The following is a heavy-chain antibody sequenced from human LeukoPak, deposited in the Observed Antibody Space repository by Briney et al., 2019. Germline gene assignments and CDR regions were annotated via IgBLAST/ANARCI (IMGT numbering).Heavy chain of an antibody. CDR3: ARDPGYCSSTSCYAGGYFQH. V-gene: IGHV4-30-4*01. Sequence: PSETLSLPCTVSGRSISSGDYYWRWIRQPPGKGLEWIEYMYHSGSTHYNPSLNSRVTISVDTSKNQFSLKLSSVTAADTAVYYCARDPGYCSSTSCYAGGYFQHWGQGTLVTVSS. CDR2: MYHSGST. CDR1: GRSISSGDYY. J-gene: IGHJ1*01. D-gene: IGHD2-2*01.